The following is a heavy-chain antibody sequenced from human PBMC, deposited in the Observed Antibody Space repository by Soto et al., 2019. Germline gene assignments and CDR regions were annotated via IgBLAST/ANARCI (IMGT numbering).Heavy chain of an antibody. V-gene: IGHV3-33*01. J-gene: IGHJ6*02. CDR3: ARVIGGYSYGSQPHQFYYYYGMDV. CDR1: GFTFSSYG. CDR2: IWYDGSNK. Sequence: GGSPRLSCAASGFTFSSYGMHWVRQAPGKGLEWVAVIWYDGSNKYYADSVKGRFTISRDNSKNTLYLQMNSLRAEDTAVYYCARVIGGYSYGSQPHQFYYYYGMDVWGQGTTVTVSS. D-gene: IGHD5-18*01.